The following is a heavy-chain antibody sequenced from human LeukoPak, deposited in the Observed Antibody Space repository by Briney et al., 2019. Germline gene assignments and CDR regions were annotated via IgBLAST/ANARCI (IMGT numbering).Heavy chain of an antibody. CDR3: ARYGIVGATRFDY. CDR2: IYYNGNT. V-gene: IGHV4-39*07. D-gene: IGHD1-26*01. J-gene: IGHJ4*02. CDR1: GASIRSSNYY. Sequence: TSETLSLTCTVSGASIRSSNYYWGWIRQPPGKGLEWIGSIYYNGNTYYNPSLKSRVTISVDTSKNQFSLKLSSVTAADTAVYYCARYGIVGATRFDYWGQGTLVTVSS.